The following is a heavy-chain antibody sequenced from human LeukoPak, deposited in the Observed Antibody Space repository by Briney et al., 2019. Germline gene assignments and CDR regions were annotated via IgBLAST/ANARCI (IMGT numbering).Heavy chain of an antibody. CDR1: GYSFTNHW. D-gene: IGHD5-24*01. J-gene: IGHJ3*02. V-gene: IGHV5-51*01. CDR2: IYPGDSDS. CDR3: TRSPRDGYHDAFDI. Sequence: GESLKISFKGSGYSFTNHWIGWVRQVPGKGLESMGIIYPGDSDSRYSPSFQGQVTISVDKSISTAYLQWGSLKASDTAMYYCTRSPRDGYHDAFDIWGQGTMVTVSS.